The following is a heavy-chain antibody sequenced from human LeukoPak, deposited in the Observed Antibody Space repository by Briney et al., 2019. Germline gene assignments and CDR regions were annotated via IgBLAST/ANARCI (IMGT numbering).Heavy chain of an antibody. CDR3: ARSRYYGLRSGYSGGSYYMDV. CDR1: GDSISSSY. J-gene: IGHJ6*03. D-gene: IGHD3-3*01. Sequence: KPSETLSLTCSVSGDSISSSYWSWIRQSPGGGLEWIGHLSNSGSSTYNPSLKSRVTISVETPKNRFSLDLTSVTYADTAVYYCARSRYYGLRSGYSGGSYYMDVWGKGTTVIVSS. V-gene: IGHV4-59*01. CDR2: LSNSGSS.